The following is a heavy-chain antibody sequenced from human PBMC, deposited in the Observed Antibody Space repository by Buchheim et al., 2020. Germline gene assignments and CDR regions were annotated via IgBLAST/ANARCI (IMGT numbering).Heavy chain of an antibody. V-gene: IGHV1-46*01. J-gene: IGHJ6*02. CDR1: GYTFTSYY. D-gene: IGHD2-15*01. Sequence: QVQLVQSGAEVKKPGPSVKVSCKASGYTFTSYYMHWVRQAPGQGLDWMGMINPSGGSTTYAQKLQGRVTMTRDTSTSTVYMELSSLRSEDTAVYYCARMSAATDYYCGMDVWGQGTT. CDR3: ARMSAATDYYCGMDV. CDR2: INPSGGST.